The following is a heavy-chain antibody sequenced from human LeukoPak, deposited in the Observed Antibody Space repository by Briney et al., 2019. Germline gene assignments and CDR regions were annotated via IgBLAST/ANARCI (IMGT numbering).Heavy chain of an antibody. CDR2: IIPIFGTA. D-gene: IGHD5-12*01. Sequence: ASVKVSCKASGGTFSSYAISWVRQAPGQGLEWMGGIIPIFGTANYAQKFQGRVTITADESTSTAYMKLSSLRSEDTAVYYCARGYSGYDEPPGYWGQGTLVTVSS. CDR1: GGTFSSYA. V-gene: IGHV1-69*13. CDR3: ARGYSGYDEPPGY. J-gene: IGHJ4*02.